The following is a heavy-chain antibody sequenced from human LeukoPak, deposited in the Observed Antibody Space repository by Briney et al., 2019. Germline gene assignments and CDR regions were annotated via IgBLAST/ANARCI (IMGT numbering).Heavy chain of an antibody. D-gene: IGHD3-9*01. CDR3: ARDPQYYDILTGRDAFDI. CDR1: AGTFSSYA. Sequence: ASVKVSCKASAGTFSSYAISWVRQAPGQGLEWMGGIIPIFGTANYAQKCQGRVTITADASTSTAYMELSSLRSEDTAVYYCARDPQYYDILTGRDAFDIWGQGTMVTVSS. V-gene: IGHV1-69*13. J-gene: IGHJ3*02. CDR2: IIPIFGTA.